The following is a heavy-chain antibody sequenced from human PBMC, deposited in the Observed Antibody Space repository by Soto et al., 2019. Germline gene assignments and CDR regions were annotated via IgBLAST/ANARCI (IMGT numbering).Heavy chain of an antibody. CDR2: INAGNGNT. D-gene: IGHD1-1*01. CDR3: ARAPPYNLIYFDY. Sequence: SVKVSCKASGCTFTSYARHWVRQAPGQRLEWMGWINAGNGNTKYSQKFQGRVTITRDTSASTAYMELSSLRSEDTAVYYSARAPPYNLIYFDYWGQGTLVTVSS. V-gene: IGHV1-3*01. J-gene: IGHJ4*02. CDR1: GCTFTSYA.